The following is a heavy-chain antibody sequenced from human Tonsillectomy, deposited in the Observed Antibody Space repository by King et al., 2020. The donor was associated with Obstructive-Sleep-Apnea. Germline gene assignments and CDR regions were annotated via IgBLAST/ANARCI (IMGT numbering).Heavy chain of an antibody. CDR3: ASGSAPDFSHYVMDV. CDR1: GFTFSYHS. V-gene: IGHV3-48*04. J-gene: IGHJ6*02. D-gene: IGHD3-10*01. Sequence: VQLVESGGGLVQPAGSLRLSCAASGFTFSYHSMNWVRQAPGKGLEWVSYISSSISTMYYADSVKGRFTISRDNAKNSLYLQMNSLRAEDTAVYYCASGSAPDFSHYVMDVWGQGTTVTVSS. CDR2: ISSSISTM.